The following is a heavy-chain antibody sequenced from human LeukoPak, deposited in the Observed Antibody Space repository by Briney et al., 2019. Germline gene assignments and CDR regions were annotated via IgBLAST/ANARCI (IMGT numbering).Heavy chain of an antibody. V-gene: IGHV1-2*02. CDR2: ISPNSGVT. CDR1: GYTFTSYY. Sequence: APVKVSCKASGYTFTSYYMHWVRQAPGQGLEWMGWISPNSGVTNYAYRFQGRVTMTRDTSTSTVHMELSRLTSDDTAVYYCARGSGYINDYWGQGALVTVSS. CDR3: ARGSGYINDY. J-gene: IGHJ4*02. D-gene: IGHD1-1*01.